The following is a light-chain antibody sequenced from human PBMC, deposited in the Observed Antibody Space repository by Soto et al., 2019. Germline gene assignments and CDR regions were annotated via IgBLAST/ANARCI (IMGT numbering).Light chain of an antibody. CDR3: QAWDSSTAV. CDR1: KLGGRF. Sequence: SYELTQPPSVSVSPGQTVSITCSGDKLGGRFVCWYQQKPGQSPVLVMYEDTKRPSGIPERFSGSNSGNTAILTISGTLAMDEADYYCQAWDSSTAVFGTGTKVTVL. CDR2: EDT. V-gene: IGLV3-1*01. J-gene: IGLJ1*01.